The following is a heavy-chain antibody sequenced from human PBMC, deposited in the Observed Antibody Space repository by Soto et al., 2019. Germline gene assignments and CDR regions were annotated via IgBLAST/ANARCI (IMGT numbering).Heavy chain of an antibody. V-gene: IGHV3-7*01. CDR1: GFTFSSYW. CDR2: IKQDGSEK. Sequence: LRLSCAASGFTFSSYWMSWVRQAPGKGLEWVANIKQDGSEKYYVDSVKGRFTISRDNAKNSLYLQMNSLRAEDTAVYYCARDWVGATIDRGLGYDAFDIWGQGTIVTVSS. J-gene: IGHJ3*02. CDR3: ARDWVGATIDRGLGYDAFDI. D-gene: IGHD1-26*01.